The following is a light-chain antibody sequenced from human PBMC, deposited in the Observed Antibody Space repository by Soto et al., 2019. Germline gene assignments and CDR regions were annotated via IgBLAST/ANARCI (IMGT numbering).Light chain of an antibody. CDR1: SSNIGAGYD. CDR2: GNN. Sequence: QAVVTQPPSVSGAPGQRVTISCTGSSSNIGAGYDVHWYQQLPGTAPKLLMYGNNNRPSGVPDRFSGSKSGTSVSLAITGLQAEDEADYYCQSYDSRLSGSVFGGGTKLTVL. CDR3: QSYDSRLSGSV. V-gene: IGLV1-40*01. J-gene: IGLJ2*01.